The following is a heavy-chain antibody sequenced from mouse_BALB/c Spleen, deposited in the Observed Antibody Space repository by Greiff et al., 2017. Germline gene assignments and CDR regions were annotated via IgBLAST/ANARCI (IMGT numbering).Heavy chain of an antibody. CDR3: VREGYGSSYAMDY. D-gene: IGHD1-1*01. Sequence: EVQLVESGGGLVQPKGSLKLSCAASGFTFNTYAMHWVCQAPGKGLEWVARIRSKSNNYATYYADSVKDRFTISRDDSQSMLYLQMNNLKTEDTAMYYCVREGYGSSYAMDYWGQGTSVTVSS. CDR2: IRSKSNNYAT. J-gene: IGHJ4*01. V-gene: IGHV10-3*03. CDR1: GFTFNTYA.